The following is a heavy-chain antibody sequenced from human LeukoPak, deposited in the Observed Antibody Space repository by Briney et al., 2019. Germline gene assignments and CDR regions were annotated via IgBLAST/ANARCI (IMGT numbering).Heavy chain of an antibody. V-gene: IGHV3-21*01. J-gene: IGHJ4*02. CDR1: GFTFSSYS. Sequence: PGGSLRLSCAASGFTFSSYSMNWVRQAPGKGLEWVSSISSSSSYIYYADSVKGRFTISRDNAKNSLYLQMNSLRAEDTAVYYCARGIGSSWYAMVYWGQGTLVTVSS. D-gene: IGHD6-13*01. CDR2: ISSSSSYI. CDR3: ARGIGSSWYAMVY.